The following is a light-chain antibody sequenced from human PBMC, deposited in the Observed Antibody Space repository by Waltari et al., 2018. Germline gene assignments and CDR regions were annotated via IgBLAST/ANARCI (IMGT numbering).Light chain of an antibody. J-gene: IGKJ2*01. V-gene: IGKV3-20*01. CDR3: QQYGSSPYT. Sequence: EIVLTQSPDTLSLSPGERATLSCRASQSVSSDSLAWYQQKHGQAPRLRIYGASSRATGIPDRFSGSGSGTDFTLTVSRLEPEDFAVYYCQQYGSSPYTFGQGTKVDIK. CDR2: GAS. CDR1: QSVSSDS.